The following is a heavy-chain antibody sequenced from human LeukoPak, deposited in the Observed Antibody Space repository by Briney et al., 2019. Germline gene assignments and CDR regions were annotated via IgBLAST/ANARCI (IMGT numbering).Heavy chain of an antibody. V-gene: IGHV3-74*01. CDR1: GFTLSSSW. Sequence: GGSLRLSCAASGFTLSSSWMHWVRQAPGNGLVWVSRIYSDGSNTIYADSVKGRFTISRDNAKNTLYLQMNGLTAEDTAIYYCTRDSKYVMDVWGQGTTVTVSS. D-gene: IGHD4-11*01. CDR2: IYSDGSNT. CDR3: TRDSKYVMDV. J-gene: IGHJ6*02.